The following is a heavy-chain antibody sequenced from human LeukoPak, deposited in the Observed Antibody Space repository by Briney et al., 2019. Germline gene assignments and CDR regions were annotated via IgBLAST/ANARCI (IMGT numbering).Heavy chain of an antibody. D-gene: IGHD3-22*01. CDR1: GYTFSTST. CDR3: ARGLAPYSYEYSGHDPYYYCNMDV. CDR2: INPKNGKT. V-gene: IGHV1-8*01. Sequence: ASVKVSCKASGYTFSTSTISWVRQAAGQGLEWMGWINPKNGKTSYAQKFQDRVTMTENTSTSTAYMELSSLRSEDTAVYYCARGLAPYSYEYSGHDPYYYCNMDVWGKGTTVIISS. J-gene: IGHJ6*03.